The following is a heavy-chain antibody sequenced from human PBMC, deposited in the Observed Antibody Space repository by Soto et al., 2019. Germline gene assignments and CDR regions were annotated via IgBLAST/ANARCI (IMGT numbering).Heavy chain of an antibody. CDR3: ARGDGRGSSGFYYYYGMDV. CDR1: GFTFTNYF. Sequence: QVQLVQSGAEVKEPGASLKVSCKASGFTFTNYFFHWVRQAPRQGLEWMGMISPYDGSTSNLQKLRGRVTLTRDTSTRTVYMELSSLRSEDTAVYYCARGDGRGSSGFYYYYGMDVWGHGTTVTVSS. D-gene: IGHD6-25*01. J-gene: IGHJ6*01. V-gene: IGHV1-46*04. CDR2: ISPYDGST.